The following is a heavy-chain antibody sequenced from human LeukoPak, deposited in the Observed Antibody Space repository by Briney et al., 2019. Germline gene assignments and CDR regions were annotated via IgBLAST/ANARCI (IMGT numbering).Heavy chain of an antibody. Sequence: PGGSLRLSCAASGFTFSSYAMHWVRQAPGKGLEWVAFIRYDGSNKYYADSVKGRFTISRDNSKNTLYLQMNSLRAEDTAVYYCAKDRRRPYYFDYWGQGTLVTVSS. CDR1: GFTFSSYA. J-gene: IGHJ4*02. CDR3: AKDRRRPYYFDY. CDR2: IRYDGSNK. V-gene: IGHV3-30*02.